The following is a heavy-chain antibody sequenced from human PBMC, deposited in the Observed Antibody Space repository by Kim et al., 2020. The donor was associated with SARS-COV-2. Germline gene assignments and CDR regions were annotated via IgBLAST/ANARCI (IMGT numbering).Heavy chain of an antibody. CDR1: GYTFTTYA. D-gene: IGHD4-17*01. V-gene: IGHV1-3*01. J-gene: IGHJ6*02. Sequence: ASVKVSCKASGYTFTTYALHWCARPPDKALSGWDGSTLANGNTKYSQKFQGRVTITRDTSASTAYMELSSLRSEDTAVYYCARDRPYGDYEGYYGMDVWGQGTTVTVSS. CDR3: ARDRPYGDYEGYYGMDV. CDR2: STLANGNT.